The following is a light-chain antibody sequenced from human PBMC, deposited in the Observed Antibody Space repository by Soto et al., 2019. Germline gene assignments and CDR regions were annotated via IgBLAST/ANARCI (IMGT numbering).Light chain of an antibody. J-gene: IGKJ4*01. CDR3: QQFGVSPT. V-gene: IGKV3-20*01. Sequence: EIVLTQSPGTLSLSPGERATLSCRASQTITPTFLAWYQQKPGQAPRLLIYGASSRATDIPDRFSGSGSGTDFNLTISKVEPDDFAVYYYQQFGVSPTFGGGTKVDIK. CDR2: GAS. CDR1: QTITPTF.